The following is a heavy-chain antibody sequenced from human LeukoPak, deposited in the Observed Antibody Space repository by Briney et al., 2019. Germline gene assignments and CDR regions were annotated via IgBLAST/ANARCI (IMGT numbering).Heavy chain of an antibody. CDR3: ARRSVVWGDPFDY. CDR1: GFTFCSYA. V-gene: IGHV3-23*01. CDR2: LSGSGGST. D-gene: IGHD3-10*01. J-gene: IGHJ4*02. Sequence: GGSLRLFCAASGFTFCSYAMTWVRQARGKGLEWVSCLSGSGGSTYYADSVKGGFTISRDNSKDTLYVQMNSLRAEDTAIYYCARRSVVWGDPFDYWGQGTLVTVSS.